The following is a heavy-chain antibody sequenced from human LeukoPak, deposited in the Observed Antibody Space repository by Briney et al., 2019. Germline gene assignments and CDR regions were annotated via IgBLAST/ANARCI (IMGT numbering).Heavy chain of an antibody. J-gene: IGHJ5*02. Sequence: GGSLRLSCAASGFTFSDYHMSWIRQAPGKGLEWVSYISSSSSYTNYADSVKGRFTISRDNAKNSLYLQMNSLRAEDTAVYYCARDHRPYSSSPRWFDPWGQGTLVTVSS. CDR1: GFTFSDYH. CDR2: ISSSSSYT. CDR3: ARDHRPYSSSPRWFDP. D-gene: IGHD6-13*01. V-gene: IGHV3-11*06.